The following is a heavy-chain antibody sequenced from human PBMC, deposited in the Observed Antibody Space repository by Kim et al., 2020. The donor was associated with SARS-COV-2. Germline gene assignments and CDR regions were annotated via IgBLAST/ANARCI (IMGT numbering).Heavy chain of an antibody. D-gene: IGHD1-26*01. CDR1: GGSISSSNW. J-gene: IGHJ6*02. Sequence: SETLSLTCAVSGGSISSSNWWSWVRQPPGKGLEWIGEIYHSGSTNYNPSLKSRVTISVDKSKNQFSLKLSSVTAADTAVYYCARVVTSAPWELLFYYYYGMDVWGQGTTVTVSS. V-gene: IGHV4-4*02. CDR3: ARVVTSAPWELLFYYYYGMDV. CDR2: IYHSGST.